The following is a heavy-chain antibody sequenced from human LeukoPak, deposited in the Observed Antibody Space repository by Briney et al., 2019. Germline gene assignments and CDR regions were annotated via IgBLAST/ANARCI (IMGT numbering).Heavy chain of an antibody. J-gene: IGHJ4*02. CDR1: GYTFTNFA. V-gene: IGHV7-4-1*02. D-gene: IGHD1-14*01. CDR3: ARDPGSQRVNRLARRGDY. Sequence: ASVRVSCKASGYTFTNFAMNWVRQAPGQGLEWMGWIDTNTGIPTYAQGFTGRFVFSLDTSVSTVYLQISSLQADDAAVYYCARDPGSQRVNRLARRGDYWGQGTLVTVSS. CDR2: IDTNTGIP.